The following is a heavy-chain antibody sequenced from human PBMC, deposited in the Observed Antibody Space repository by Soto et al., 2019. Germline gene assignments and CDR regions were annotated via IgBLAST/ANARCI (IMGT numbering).Heavy chain of an antibody. J-gene: IGHJ3*02. CDR2: IRSKAYGGTT. Sequence: GGSLRLSCTASGFTFGDYAMSWVRQAPGKGLEWVGFIRSKAYGGTTEYAASVKGRFTISRDDSKSIAYLQMNSLKTEDTAVYYCTRDTVYNAFDIWGQGTMVTVSS. CDR3: TRDTVYNAFDI. V-gene: IGHV3-49*04. D-gene: IGHD2-8*01. CDR1: GFTFGDYA.